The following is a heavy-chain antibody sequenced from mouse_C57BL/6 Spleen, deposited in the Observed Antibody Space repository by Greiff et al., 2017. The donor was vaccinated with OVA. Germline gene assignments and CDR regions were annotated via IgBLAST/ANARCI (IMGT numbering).Heavy chain of an antibody. J-gene: IGHJ3*01. CDR2: INPSTGGT. CDR1: GYSFTGYY. V-gene: IGHV1-42*01. Sequence: EVQLQESGPELVKPGASVKISCKASGYSFTGYYMNWVKQSPEKSLEWIGEINPSTGGTTYNQKFKAKATVTVDKSSSTAYMQLKSLTSEDSAVYYCAIYGSSYVAYWGQGTLVTVSA. D-gene: IGHD1-1*01. CDR3: AIYGSSYVAY.